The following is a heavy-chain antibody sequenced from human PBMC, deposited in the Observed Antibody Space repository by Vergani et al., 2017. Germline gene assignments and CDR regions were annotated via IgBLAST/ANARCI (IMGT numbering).Heavy chain of an antibody. CDR1: GFTFSSYS. J-gene: IGHJ3*02. D-gene: IGHD3-3*01. CDR3: ARFRRITIFGVVHAFDI. CDR2: ISSSSSYI. Sequence: EVQLLESGGGLVKPGGSLRLSCAASGFTFSSYSMNWVRQAPGKGLEWVSAISSSSSYIYYADSVKGRFTISPDNAKNSLYLQMSSLRAEDTAVYYCARFRRITIFGVVHAFDIWGQGTMVTVSS. V-gene: IGHV3-21*01.